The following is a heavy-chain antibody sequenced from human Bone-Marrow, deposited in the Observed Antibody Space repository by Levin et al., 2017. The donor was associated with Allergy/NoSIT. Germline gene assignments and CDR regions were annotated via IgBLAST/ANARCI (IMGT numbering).Heavy chain of an antibody. D-gene: IGHD7-27*01. CDR2: ISDNGATT. J-gene: IGHJ6*02. V-gene: IGHV3-23*01. Sequence: PGGSLRLSCAVSGFTFSTYVMSWVRQPPGMGLEWVSTISDNGATTHYADSVKGRFTISRDNSKDTLFLQMNRLRAEDTAVYYCAEQAGGLAGTLGVWGQGTTVTVSS. CDR3: AEQAGGLAGTLGV. CDR1: GFTFSTYV.